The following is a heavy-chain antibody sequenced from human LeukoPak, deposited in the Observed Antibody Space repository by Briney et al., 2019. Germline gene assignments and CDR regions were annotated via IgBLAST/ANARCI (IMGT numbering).Heavy chain of an antibody. D-gene: IGHD6-13*01. CDR3: ARERSIAAAIDY. V-gene: IGHV4-4*07. J-gene: IGHJ4*02. Sequence: SETLTLTCTVSGGSISSYYWSWIRQPAGKGLEWIGRIYTSGSTNYNPSLKSRVTMSVDTSKNQFSLKLSSVTAADTAVYYCARERSIAAAIDYWGQGTLVTVSS. CDR2: IYTSGST. CDR1: GGSISSYY.